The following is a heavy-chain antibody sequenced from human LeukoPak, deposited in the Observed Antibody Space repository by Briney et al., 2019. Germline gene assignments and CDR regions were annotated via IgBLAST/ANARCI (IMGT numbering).Heavy chain of an antibody. Sequence: PGGSLRLSCAASGFTFSSYSMNWVRQAPGKGLEWVSSISSSSSYIYYADSVKGRFTISRDNAKNSQYLQMNSLRAEDTAVYYCARDSTVVNWYYFDYWGQGTLVTVSS. CDR3: ARDSTVVNWYYFDY. J-gene: IGHJ4*02. CDR2: ISSSSSYI. V-gene: IGHV3-21*01. CDR1: GFTFSSYS. D-gene: IGHD4-23*01.